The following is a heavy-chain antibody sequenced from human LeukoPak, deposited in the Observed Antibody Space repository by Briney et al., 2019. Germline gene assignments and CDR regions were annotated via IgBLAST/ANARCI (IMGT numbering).Heavy chain of an antibody. V-gene: IGHV3-7*03. CDR2: IKQDGSEK. Sequence: GGTLRLSCADSGFPFSKHWMRWVRQDPGEGLEWAANIKQDGSEKYYVASVKGRFTISKDNSENTLYLQMSSLTDEDTAVYFCAKRGDRSGWSYYFDYWGQGTLVTVSS. J-gene: IGHJ4*02. D-gene: IGHD6-19*01. CDR3: AKRGDRSGWSYYFDY. CDR1: GFPFSKHW.